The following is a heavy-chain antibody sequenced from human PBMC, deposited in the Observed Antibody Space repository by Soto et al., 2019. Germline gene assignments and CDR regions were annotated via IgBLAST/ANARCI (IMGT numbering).Heavy chain of an antibody. V-gene: IGHV4-34*01. CDR1: GGSFSGYY. D-gene: IGHD3-10*01. CDR3: ARTFRFGELSSYYFDY. Sequence: SETLSLTCAVYGGSFSGYYWSWIRQPPGKGLEWIGEINHSGSTNYNPSLKSRVTISVDTSKNQFSLKLSSVTAADTAVYYCARTFRFGELSSYYFDYWGQGTLVTVSS. CDR2: INHSGST. J-gene: IGHJ4*02.